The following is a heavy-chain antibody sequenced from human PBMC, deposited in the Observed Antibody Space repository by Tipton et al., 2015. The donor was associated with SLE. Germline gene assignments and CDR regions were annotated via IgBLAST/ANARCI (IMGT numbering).Heavy chain of an antibody. Sequence: GLVKPSETLSLTCAVYGGSFSGYYWSWIRQPPGKGLEWIGEINHSGSTNYNPSLKSRVTISVDTSKNQFSLKLSSVTAADTAVYYCARRDIVVVVAATTRAVDYFDYWGQGTLVTVSS. CDR3: ARRDIVVVVAATTRAVDYFDY. CDR1: GGSFSGYY. J-gene: IGHJ4*02. CDR2: INHSGST. V-gene: IGHV4-34*01. D-gene: IGHD2-15*01.